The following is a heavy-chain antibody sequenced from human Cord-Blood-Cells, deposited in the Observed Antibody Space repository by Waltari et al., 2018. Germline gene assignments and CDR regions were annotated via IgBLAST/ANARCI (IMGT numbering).Heavy chain of an antibody. CDR3: ARFYCSSTSCYITDAFDI. Sequence: VQLVQSGAEVKKPGASVKVSCKASGYTFTGYYMHWVRQAPGQGLEWMGRINPNSGGTNYAQKFQGRVTMTRDTSISTAYMELSRLRSDDTAVYYCARFYCSSTSCYITDAFDIWGQGTMVTVSS. D-gene: IGHD2-2*02. J-gene: IGHJ3*02. CDR1: GYTFTGYY. CDR2: INPNSGGT. V-gene: IGHV1-2*06.